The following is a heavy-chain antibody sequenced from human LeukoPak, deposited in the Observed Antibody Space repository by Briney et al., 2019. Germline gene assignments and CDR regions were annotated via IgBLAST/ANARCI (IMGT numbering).Heavy chain of an antibody. CDR3: AKTMGAIDHDY. J-gene: IGHJ4*02. D-gene: IGHD1-26*01. CDR1: GFSVSTDH. Sequence: GGSLRLSCAASGFSVSTDHMSWVRQAPRKGLEWVSVIYSDGSTYYADSVKGRSAISRDNSKNTLYLQMNSLRAEDTAVYYCAKTMGAIDHDYWGQGTLVTVSS. CDR2: IYSDGST. V-gene: IGHV3-53*01.